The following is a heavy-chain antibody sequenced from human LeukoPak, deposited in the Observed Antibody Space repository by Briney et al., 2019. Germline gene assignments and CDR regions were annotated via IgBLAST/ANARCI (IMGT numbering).Heavy chain of an antibody. CDR3: ARAVTTFGVVTDAFDI. CDR1: GGSISSYY. Sequence: SETLSLTCTVSGGSISSYYWSWIRQPAGKGLEWIGRIYISGSTNSNPSLKSRVTISVDTSKNQFSLKLSSVTAADTAVYYCARAVTTFGVVTDAFDIWGQGTMVTVSS. CDR2: IYISGST. V-gene: IGHV4-4*07. D-gene: IGHD3-3*01. J-gene: IGHJ3*02.